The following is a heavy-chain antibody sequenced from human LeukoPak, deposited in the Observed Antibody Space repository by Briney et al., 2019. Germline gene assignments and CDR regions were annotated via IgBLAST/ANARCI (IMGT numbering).Heavy chain of an antibody. CDR2: INPEETTT. Sequence: GGFLRLSCADSEFSLSTFWVHWVRQAPGKGLEWVSRINPEETTTTYADSVKGRFTISRDYAKNTVYLQMDSLRAEDTAVYYCARDLHGSRDVWGKGTTVTVSS. CDR3: ARDLHGSRDV. J-gene: IGHJ6*04. V-gene: IGHV3-74*01. CDR1: EFSLSTFW. D-gene: IGHD3-10*01.